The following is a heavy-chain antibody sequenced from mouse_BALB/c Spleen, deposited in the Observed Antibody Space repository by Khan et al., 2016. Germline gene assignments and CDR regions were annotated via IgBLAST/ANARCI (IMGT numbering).Heavy chain of an antibody. J-gene: IGHJ2*01. CDR2: TNLDSSTI. CDR3: ARGNYVPGSLDY. V-gene: IGHV4-1*02. Sequence: EVKLLASGGGLVQPGGSLKLSCAASGSDFSRYWMIWVRQAPGKGLEWIGATNLDSSTIDYTPSLKDKFIISRDNAKNTLYLQMSKVRSEDTALYYCARGNYVPGSLDYWGQGTTLTVSS. D-gene: IGHD2-1*01. CDR1: GSDFSRYW.